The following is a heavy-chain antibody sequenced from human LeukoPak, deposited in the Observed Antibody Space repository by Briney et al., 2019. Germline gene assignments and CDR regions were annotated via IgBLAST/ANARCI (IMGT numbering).Heavy chain of an antibody. Sequence: GGSLRLSCAAPGFTFNSYAMNWVRQAPGKGLGWVSAISGRGSSTYYADSVKGRFSLSRDNSKNTLHPQMSSLRAEDTAVYYCAKDFKSGVVVTVSYNWGQGTLVTVSS. V-gene: IGHV3-23*01. D-gene: IGHD2-21*02. J-gene: IGHJ4*02. CDR1: GFTFNSYA. CDR2: ISGRGSST. CDR3: AKDFKSGVVVTVSYN.